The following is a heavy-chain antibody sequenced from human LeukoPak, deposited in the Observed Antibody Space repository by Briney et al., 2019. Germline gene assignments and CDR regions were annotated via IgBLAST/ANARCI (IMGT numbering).Heavy chain of an antibody. CDR1: GFALSDYW. Sequence: GGSLRLSCAASGFALSDYWMTWVRQAPGKGLEWVADINEDGGAKHYVDSVKGRFTISTDNAKNSLYLQMNSLRAEDTAVYYCARAYDSSAYYIGLSYWGQGTLDTVSS. D-gene: IGHD3-22*01. J-gene: IGHJ4*02. CDR3: ARAYDSSAYYIGLSY. V-gene: IGHV3-7*01. CDR2: INEDGGAK.